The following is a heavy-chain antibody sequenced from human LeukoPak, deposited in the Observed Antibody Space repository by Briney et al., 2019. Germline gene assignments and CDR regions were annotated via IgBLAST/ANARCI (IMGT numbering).Heavy chain of an antibody. Sequence: SETLSLTCTVSGDSISTSSYNWGWIRQPPGKGLEWIGSIYYTGSTYYNPSLKSRVTVSVDTSKNQFSLKLRSVTAADTAVYYCATDYYGSSDRYFDLWGRGTLVTVSS. CDR1: GDSISTSSYN. J-gene: IGHJ2*01. CDR2: IYYTGST. CDR3: ATDYYGSSDRYFDL. V-gene: IGHV4-39*07. D-gene: IGHD3-10*01.